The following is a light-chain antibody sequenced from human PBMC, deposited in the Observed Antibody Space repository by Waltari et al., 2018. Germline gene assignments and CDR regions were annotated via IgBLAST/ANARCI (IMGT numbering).Light chain of an antibody. CDR2: AAS. J-gene: IGKJ5*01. CDR1: QSISSF. Sequence: DIQMTQSPSSLSASVGDRVTITCRASQSISSFLNWYQQRPWKAPKLLISAASILQSGVPSRFSGSGSGTDFTLTISSLQPEDFATYYCQQSYSTPSITFGQGTRLEIK. V-gene: IGKV1-39*01. CDR3: QQSYSTPSIT.